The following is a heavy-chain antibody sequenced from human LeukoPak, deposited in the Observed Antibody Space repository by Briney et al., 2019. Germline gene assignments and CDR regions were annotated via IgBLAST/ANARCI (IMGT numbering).Heavy chain of an antibody. D-gene: IGHD3-22*01. Sequence: PGGSLRLSCVASGFTFSNHWMTWVRQAPGKGLEWVANINQDGSQKYDVDSVKGRFTISRDNAKKSLYLQMSSLRAEDTAVYYCARESITLIGAVLTTKGSGFDYWGQGTLVTVSS. J-gene: IGHJ4*02. CDR2: INQDGSQK. CDR3: ARESITLIGAVLTTKGSGFDY. V-gene: IGHV3-7*01. CDR1: GFTFSNHW.